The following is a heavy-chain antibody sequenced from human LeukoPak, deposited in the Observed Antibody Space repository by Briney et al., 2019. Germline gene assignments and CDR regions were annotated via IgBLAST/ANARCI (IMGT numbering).Heavy chain of an antibody. CDR3: ARGEHDFGDYYFDF. J-gene: IGHJ4*02. CDR2: IGIPGDT. Sequence: GGSLRLSCAASGFTFSRYAMYWVRQVTGRGLEWVSAIGIPGDTYYADSVKGRFTISRDNAKTSFYLHVSSLTVGDTAVYYCARGEHDFGDYYFDFWGQGTLVTVSS. D-gene: IGHD4-17*01. V-gene: IGHV3-13*04. CDR1: GFTFSRYA.